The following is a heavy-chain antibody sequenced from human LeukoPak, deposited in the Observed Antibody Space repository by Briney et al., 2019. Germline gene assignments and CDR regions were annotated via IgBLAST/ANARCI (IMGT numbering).Heavy chain of an antibody. CDR2: IKPNRGGT. CDR3: ASVVSSSGWALDY. D-gene: IGHD6-19*01. Sequence: ASVTLSFTASAYAFTVYYMDWERHAQGQGLELMGWIKPNRGGTNYAQKVQGRATLPRDTSITTAYMELSMLRSDDTAVHYCASVVSSSGWALDYWGQGTLVTVSS. J-gene: IGHJ4*02. V-gene: IGHV1-2*02. CDR1: AYAFTVYY.